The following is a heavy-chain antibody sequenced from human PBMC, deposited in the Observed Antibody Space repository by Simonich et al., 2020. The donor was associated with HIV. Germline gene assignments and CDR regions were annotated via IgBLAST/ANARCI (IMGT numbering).Heavy chain of an antibody. Sequence: EVQLVESGGGLVQPVRSLRLSCAASGVTVDDLAMHWVRQAPGEGLEWVSGISWNSGSIGYADSVKGRFTISRDNAKNSLYLQMNSQRAEDMALYYCAKDRYSSSSGSFDYWGQGTLVTVSS. D-gene: IGHD6-6*01. CDR1: GVTVDDLA. CDR3: AKDRYSSSSGSFDY. V-gene: IGHV3-9*03. CDR2: ISWNSGSI. J-gene: IGHJ4*02.